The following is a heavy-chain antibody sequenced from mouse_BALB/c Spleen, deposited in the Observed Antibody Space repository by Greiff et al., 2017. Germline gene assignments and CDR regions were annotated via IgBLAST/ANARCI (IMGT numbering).Heavy chain of an antibody. CDR1: GYSITSGYY. CDR2: ISYDGSN. Sequence: DVKLVESGPGLVKPSQSLSLTCSVTGYSITSGYYWNWIRQFPGNKLEWMGYISYDGSNNYNPSLKNRISITRDTSKNQFFLKLNSVTTEDTATYYCAVYYRYDGAYWGQGTLVTVSA. D-gene: IGHD2-14*01. V-gene: IGHV3-6*02. J-gene: IGHJ3*01. CDR3: AVYYRYDGAY.